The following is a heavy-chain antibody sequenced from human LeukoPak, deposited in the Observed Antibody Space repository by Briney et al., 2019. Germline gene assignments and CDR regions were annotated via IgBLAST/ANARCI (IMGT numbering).Heavy chain of an antibody. D-gene: IGHD2-21*01. V-gene: IGHV4-30-2*02. CDR2: IYHSGST. J-gene: IGHJ4*02. Sequence: SETLSLTCAVSGGSISSGGYSWSWIRQPPGKGLEWIGYIYHSGSTYYNPSLKSRVTISVDRSKNQFSLKLSSVTAADTAVYYCAKGEGDYWGQGTLATVSS. CDR3: AKGEGDY. CDR1: GGSISSGGYS.